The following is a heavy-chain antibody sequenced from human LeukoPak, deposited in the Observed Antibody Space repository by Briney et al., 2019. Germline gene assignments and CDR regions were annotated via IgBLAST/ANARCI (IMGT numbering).Heavy chain of an antibody. CDR2: IKQDGSQR. V-gene: IGHV3-7*01. D-gene: IGHD6-6*01. CDR3: ARRGGSSSRRSPIDY. CDR1: GFTFSNAW. Sequence: PGGSLRLSCAASGFTFSNAWMSWVRQAPGKGLEWVANIKQDGSQRYYVDSVRGRFTISRDNAKNSLFLQMNGLRAEDTAVYYCARRGGSSSRRSPIDYWGQGTLVTVSS. J-gene: IGHJ4*02.